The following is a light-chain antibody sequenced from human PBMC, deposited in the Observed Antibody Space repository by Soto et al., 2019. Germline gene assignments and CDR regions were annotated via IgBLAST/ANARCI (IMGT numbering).Light chain of an antibody. V-gene: IGLV2-23*02. CDR2: EVS. J-gene: IGLJ1*01. Sequence: QSALTQPASVSGSPGQSITISCTGTSSDVGSYNLVSWYQQHPGKAPKLMIYEVSKRPSGVSNRFSGSKPGNTASLTISGLQAADEADYYCCSNAGSSIFLYVFRTGTKVTVL. CDR3: CSNAGSSIFLYV. CDR1: SSDVGSYNL.